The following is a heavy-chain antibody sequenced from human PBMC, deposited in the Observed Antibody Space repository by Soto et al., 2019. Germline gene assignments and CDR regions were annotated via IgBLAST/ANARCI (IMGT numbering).Heavy chain of an antibody. CDR2: ISYDGSNK. Sequence: GGSLRLSCAASGFTFSSYGMHWFRQAPGNGLEWVAVISYDGSNKYYSDSVKGRFSISRDNSKNTLYLQMNSLRAEDTAVYYCAKVTGYCSSSSCRRDYYYYYGMDVWGQGTTVTVSS. CDR3: AKVTGYCSSSSCRRDYYYYYGMDV. CDR1: GFTFSSYG. J-gene: IGHJ6*02. D-gene: IGHD2-2*01. V-gene: IGHV3-30*18.